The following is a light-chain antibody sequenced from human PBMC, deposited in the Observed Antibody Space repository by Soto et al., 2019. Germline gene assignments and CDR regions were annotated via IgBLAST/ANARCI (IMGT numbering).Light chain of an antibody. J-gene: IGKJ2*01. CDR3: HQYGSSPRT. Sequence: EIVLTQSPGTLSLSPGERATLLCRASQSVSSNYLAWYQQKAGQAPRLLMYGASSRATGTPDRFSGSGSGTDFTLTISRLEPADFAVYYCHQYGSSPRTFGQGTKLDIK. CDR2: GAS. CDR1: QSVSSNY. V-gene: IGKV3-20*01.